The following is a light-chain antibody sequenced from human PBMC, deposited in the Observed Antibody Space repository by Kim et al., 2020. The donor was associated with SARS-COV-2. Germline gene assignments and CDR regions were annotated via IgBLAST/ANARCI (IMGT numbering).Light chain of an antibody. CDR1: SSNIGAGYD. CDR3: QSYDSRLSGYV. V-gene: IGLV1-40*01. CDR2: GNS. J-gene: IGLJ1*01. Sequence: QRVTISCTESSSNIGAGYDVHWYQQLPGTAPKLLIYGNSNRPSGVPDRFSGSKSGTSASLAITGLQAEDEADYYCQSYDSRLSGYVFGTGTKVTVL.